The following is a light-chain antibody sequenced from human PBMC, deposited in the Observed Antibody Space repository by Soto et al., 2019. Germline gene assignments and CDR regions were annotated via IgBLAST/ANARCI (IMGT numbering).Light chain of an antibody. CDR2: SNN. CDR1: SSNIGSNT. J-gene: IGLJ2*01. Sequence: QSVLTQPPSASGTPGQRVTISCSGSSSNIGSNTVNWYQQLPGTAPKLLIYSNNQRPSGVPDRFSGSKSGTSASLAISGLQSEDEADYYCAAWDDSLNVLLGGGTKLTLL. CDR3: AAWDDSLNVL. V-gene: IGLV1-44*01.